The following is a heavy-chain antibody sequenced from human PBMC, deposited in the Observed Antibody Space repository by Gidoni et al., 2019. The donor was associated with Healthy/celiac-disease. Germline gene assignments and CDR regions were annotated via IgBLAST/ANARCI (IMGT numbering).Heavy chain of an antibody. CDR2: VSGSGGST. CDR3: ANSACGSGGSCYYY. D-gene: IGHD2-15*01. J-gene: IGHJ4*02. V-gene: IGHV3-23*01. Sequence: EVQLLESGGGLVQPGWSLRLSCAASGFTFGSYAMSWVRKAPGQGLEGDSAVSGSGGSTYYADSVKGRFTISRDKSKNTLYLQMNSLRAEDTAVYYCANSACGSGGSCYYYLGQGTLVTVSS. CDR1: GFTFGSYA.